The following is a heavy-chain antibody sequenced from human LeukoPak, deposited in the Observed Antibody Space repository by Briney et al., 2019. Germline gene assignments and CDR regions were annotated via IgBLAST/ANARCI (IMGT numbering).Heavy chain of an antibody. CDR1: GFTFSSYA. V-gene: IGHV3-64*01. J-gene: IGHJ4*02. CDR3: ARAGGMATIRGPLYYFDY. CDR2: ISSNGGST. D-gene: IGHD5-24*01. Sequence: PGGSLRLSCAASGFTFSSYAMHWVRQAPGKGLEYVSAISSNGGSTYYANSVKGRFTISRDNSKNTLYLQMGSLRAEDMAVYYCARAGGMATIRGPLYYFDYWGQGTLVTVSS.